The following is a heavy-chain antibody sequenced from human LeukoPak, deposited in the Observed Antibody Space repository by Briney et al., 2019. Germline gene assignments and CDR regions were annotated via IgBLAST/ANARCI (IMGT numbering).Heavy chain of an antibody. CDR3: TRDHDNWNGLDAFDI. V-gene: IGHV3-49*03. CDR2: IRSKAYGGTT. D-gene: IGHD1-20*01. J-gene: IGHJ3*02. Sequence: GGSLRLSCTASGFTFGDYAMSWFRQAPGKGLEWVGFIRSKAYGGTTEDAASVKGRFTISRDDSKSIAYLQMNSLKTEDTAVYYCTRDHDNWNGLDAFDIWGQGTMVTVSS. CDR1: GFTFGDYA.